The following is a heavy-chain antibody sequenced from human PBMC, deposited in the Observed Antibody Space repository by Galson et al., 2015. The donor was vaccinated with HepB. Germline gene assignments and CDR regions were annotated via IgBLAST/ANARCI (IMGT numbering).Heavy chain of an antibody. CDR2: ISGSQITT. Sequence: SLRLSCAASGFTFSSYAMSWVRQAPGKGLEWVSAISGSQITTYYANSVKGRFTISRDNSKNTLFLQMNSLRAEDTAVYYCAKGGLSLGYCGGDCYPYWGQGTLVTVSS. CDR3: AKGGLSLGYCGGDCYPY. D-gene: IGHD2-21*02. CDR1: GFTFSSYA. V-gene: IGHV3-23*01. J-gene: IGHJ4*02.